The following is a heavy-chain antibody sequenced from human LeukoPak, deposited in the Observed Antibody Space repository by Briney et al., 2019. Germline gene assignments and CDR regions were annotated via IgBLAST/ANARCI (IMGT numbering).Heavy chain of an antibody. V-gene: IGHV3-11*01. CDR1: GFTFSDYY. CDR3: AKELGYSYTFDY. Sequence: KPGGSLRLSCAASGFTFSDYYMSWIRQAPGKGLEWVSYISSSGSTIYYADSVKGRFTISRDNAKNSLYLQMNSLRAEDTALYYCAKELGYSYTFDYWGQGTLVTVSS. J-gene: IGHJ4*02. D-gene: IGHD5-18*01. CDR2: ISSSGSTI.